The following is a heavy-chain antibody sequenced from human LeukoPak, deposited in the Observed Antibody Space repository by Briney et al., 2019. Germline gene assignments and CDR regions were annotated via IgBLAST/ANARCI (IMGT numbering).Heavy chain of an antibody. V-gene: IGHV3-11*01. Sequence: GGSLRLSCAASGFTFSDYYMSWIRQAPGKGLEWVSYISSSVSTIYYADSVKGRFTISRDNAKNSLYLQMNSLRAEDTAVYYCARSTVPYDFWSGPRDNYYGMDVWGQGTTVTVSS. CDR3: ARSTVPYDFWSGPRDNYYGMDV. CDR2: ISSSVSTI. J-gene: IGHJ6*02. CDR1: GFTFSDYY. D-gene: IGHD3-3*01.